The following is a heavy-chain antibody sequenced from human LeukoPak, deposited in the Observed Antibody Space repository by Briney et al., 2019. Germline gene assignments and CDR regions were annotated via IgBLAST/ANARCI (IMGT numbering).Heavy chain of an antibody. J-gene: IGHJ4*02. CDR1: GFTFSSYW. CDR2: INSDGSST. Sequence: PGGSLRLSCAASGFTFSSYWMHWVRQAPGKGLVWVSRINSDGSSTSYADSVKGRFTISRDNAKDTLYLQMNSLRAEDTAVYYCAKFLYYDFWSGYYLDYWGQGTLVTVSS. D-gene: IGHD3-3*01. V-gene: IGHV3-74*01. CDR3: AKFLYYDFWSGYYLDY.